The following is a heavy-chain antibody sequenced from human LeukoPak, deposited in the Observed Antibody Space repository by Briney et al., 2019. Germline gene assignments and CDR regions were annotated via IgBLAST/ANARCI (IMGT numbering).Heavy chain of an antibody. V-gene: IGHV4-34*01. CDR3: ARGRGGNTGYYYYYYMDV. J-gene: IGHJ6*03. CDR2: INHSGGT. Sequence: PSETLSLTCAVYGGSFSGYYWSWIRQPPGKGLEWIGEINHSGGTNYNPSLKSRVTISVDTSKNQFSLKLSSVTAADTAVYYCARGRGGNTGYYYYYYMDVWGKGTTVTVSS. D-gene: IGHD5-18*01. CDR1: GGSFSGYY.